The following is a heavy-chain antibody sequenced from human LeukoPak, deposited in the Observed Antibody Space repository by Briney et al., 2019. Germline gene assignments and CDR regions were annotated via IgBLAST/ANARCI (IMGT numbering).Heavy chain of an antibody. CDR2: IYHSGST. D-gene: IGHD5-12*01. V-gene: IGHV4-61*08. CDR1: GGSFSRSDYY. Sequence: SETLSLTCTVSGGSFSRSDYYWGWIRQPPGEGLEWIGYIYHSGSTKYNPSLKSRVTISVDTSKNQFSLKMSSVTAADTAVYYCARDGYSGNDGLWGQGTLVTVSS. J-gene: IGHJ4*02. CDR3: ARDGYSGNDGL.